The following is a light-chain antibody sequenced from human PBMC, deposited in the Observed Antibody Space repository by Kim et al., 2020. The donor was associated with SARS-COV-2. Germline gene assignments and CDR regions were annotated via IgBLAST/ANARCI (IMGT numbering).Light chain of an antibody. V-gene: IGLV4-69*01. CDR1: SGDSRKA. J-gene: IGLJ2*01. CDR3: QTWAIGIQV. CDR2: LNSDGSR. Sequence: ASIRLTGTLGSGDSRKASAWQQQQSEEGPRYLMKLNSDGSRRKGDGIPDRFSGSSSGAERYLTISSLQSEDEADYYCQTWAIGIQVFGGGTQLTVL.